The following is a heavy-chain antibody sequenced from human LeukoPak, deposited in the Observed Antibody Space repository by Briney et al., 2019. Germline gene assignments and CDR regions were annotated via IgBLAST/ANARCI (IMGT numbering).Heavy chain of an antibody. D-gene: IGHD4-11*01. V-gene: IGHV4-38-2*02. Sequence: SETLSLTFAVSGDSITNDFYCAWIRQPPGKGREWSGSIYHTGSTYYNPSLKSRATISVDTSKNRFSLRLSSVTAADTAVYYCAREDMTTLSTGINFFDYWGQGTLVTVS. CDR2: IYHTGST. CDR1: GDSITNDFY. J-gene: IGHJ4*02. CDR3: AREDMTTLSTGINFFDY.